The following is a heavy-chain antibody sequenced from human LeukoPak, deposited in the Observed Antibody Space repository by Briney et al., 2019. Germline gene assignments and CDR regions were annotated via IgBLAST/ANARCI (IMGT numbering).Heavy chain of an antibody. V-gene: IGHV1-2*06. CDR2: INPNSGGT. J-gene: IGHJ4*02. CDR3: ARGYYGSGSYYVLDY. D-gene: IGHD3-10*01. CDR1: GYTFTGCY. Sequence: APVKVSCKASGYTFTGCYMHWVRQAPGQGLEWMGRINPNSGGTNYAQKSQGGVTMTRDTSISTAYMELSRLRSDDTAVYYCARGYYGSGSYYVLDYWGQGTLVTVSS.